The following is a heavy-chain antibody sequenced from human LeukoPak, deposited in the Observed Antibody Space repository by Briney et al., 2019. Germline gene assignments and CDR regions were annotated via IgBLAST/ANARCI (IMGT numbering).Heavy chain of an antibody. D-gene: IGHD3-10*01. J-gene: IGHJ4*02. V-gene: IGHV4-39*01. CDR2: IYYSGST. Sequence: PSETLSLTCTVSGGSISSSSYYWGWIRQPPGKGLEWIGSIYYSGSTYYNPSLKSRVTISVDTSKNQFSLKLSSVTAADTAVYYCARHHPVHMVRRVQTPFDYWGQGTLVTVSS. CDR3: ARHHPVHMVRRVQTPFDY. CDR1: GGSISSSSYY.